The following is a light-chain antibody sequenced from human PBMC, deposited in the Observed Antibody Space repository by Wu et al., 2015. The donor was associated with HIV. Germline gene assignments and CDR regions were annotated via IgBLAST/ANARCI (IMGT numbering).Light chain of an antibody. V-gene: IGKV3-20*01. CDR2: EAS. J-gene: IGKJ4*01. CDR1: QSLNSNF. CDR3: QQSGGTPLT. Sequence: EIVLTQSPGTLSLSVGERATLSCKASQSLNSNFLAWYQQKPGQAPRLLIYEASSRATGIPDRFSGSESGTDFTLTISRLEPEDFAVYYCQQSGGTPLTFGGGTKIEIK.